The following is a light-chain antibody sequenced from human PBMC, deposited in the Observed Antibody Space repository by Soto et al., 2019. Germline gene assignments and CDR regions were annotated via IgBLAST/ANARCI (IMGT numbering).Light chain of an antibody. J-gene: IGKJ1*01. CDR3: QQYNNWPQT. CDR1: QSVSSY. CDR2: GAS. V-gene: IGKV3-15*01. Sequence: EIVLAQSPATLSLSPGERATLSCRASQSVSSYLAWYQQKPGQAPRLLIYGASTRATGIPARFSGSGSGTKFTLTISSLQSEDFAVYYCQQYNNWPQTFGQGTKVDIK.